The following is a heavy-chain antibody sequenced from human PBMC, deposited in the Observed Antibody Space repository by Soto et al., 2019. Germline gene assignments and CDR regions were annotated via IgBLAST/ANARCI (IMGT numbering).Heavy chain of an antibody. J-gene: IGHJ3*02. CDR2: IYPGGDSDT. D-gene: IGHD4-4*01. CDR3: ATQMTTSQDAFDI. CDR1: GYVFTAYW. V-gene: IGHV5-51*01. Sequence: PGESLKISCKTSGYVFTAYWIGWVRQMPGKGLEWMGIIYPGGDSDTRYSQSSQGQVTISADKSITTANLQWNSLKASNTAMYYCATQMTTSQDAFDIWGQGTMVTVSS.